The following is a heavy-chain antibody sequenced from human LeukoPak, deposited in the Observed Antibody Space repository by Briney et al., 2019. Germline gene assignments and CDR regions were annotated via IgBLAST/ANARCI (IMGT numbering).Heavy chain of an antibody. D-gene: IGHD2-21*02. Sequence: GASVKVSCKASGYTFTSYGISWVRQAPGQGLEWMGWISAYNGDTNYAQKLQGRVTMTTDTSTSTAYMELRSLRSDDTAVYYCARHLAWCLLCYYYYYGMDVWGQGTTVTVSS. CDR1: GYTFTSYG. J-gene: IGHJ6*02. CDR2: ISAYNGDT. CDR3: ARHLAWCLLCYYYYYGMDV. V-gene: IGHV1-18*01.